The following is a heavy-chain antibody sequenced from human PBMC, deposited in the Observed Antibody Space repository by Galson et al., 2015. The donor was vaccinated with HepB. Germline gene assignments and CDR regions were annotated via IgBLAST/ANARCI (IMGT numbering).Heavy chain of an antibody. CDR1: GFTFSSYS. V-gene: IGHV3-21*01. CDR2: ISSSSSYI. CDR3: ARALRDYGDLLDY. J-gene: IGHJ4*02. D-gene: IGHD4-17*01. Sequence: LRLSCAASGFTFSSYSMNWVRQAPGKGLEWVSSISSSSSYIYYADSVKGRFTISRDNAKNSLYLQMNSLRAEDTAVYYCARALRDYGDLLDYWGQGTLVTVSS.